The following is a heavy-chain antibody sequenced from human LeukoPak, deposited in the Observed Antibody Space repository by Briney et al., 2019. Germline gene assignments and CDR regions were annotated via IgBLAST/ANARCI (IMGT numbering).Heavy chain of an antibody. CDR2: ISSSGSTI. D-gene: IGHD6-13*01. J-gene: IGHJ4*02. V-gene: IGHV3-48*03. CDR3: AGHHQAYSRTY. CDR1: GFTFSSYE. Sequence: GGSLRLSCAASGFTFSSYEMNWVRQAPGKGLEWVSYISSSGSTIYYADSVKGRFTISRDNARNTLYLQMNSLRVEDTAVYYCAGHHQAYSRTYWGQGTLVTVSS.